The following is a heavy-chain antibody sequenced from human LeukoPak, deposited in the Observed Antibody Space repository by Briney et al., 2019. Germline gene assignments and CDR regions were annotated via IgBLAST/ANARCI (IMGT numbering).Heavy chain of an antibody. D-gene: IGHD5-24*01. CDR3: AKSGYNRFDY. CDR2: ISSSGSDI. J-gene: IGHJ4*02. CDR1: GFTFSYYE. V-gene: IGHV3-48*03. Sequence: GGSLRLSCAASGFTFSYYEMHWVRQAPGKWLEWVSYISSSGSDIYYADSVKGRFTISRDNAKNSLYLHMNSLRAEDTAVYYCAKSGYNRFDYWGQGTLVTVSS.